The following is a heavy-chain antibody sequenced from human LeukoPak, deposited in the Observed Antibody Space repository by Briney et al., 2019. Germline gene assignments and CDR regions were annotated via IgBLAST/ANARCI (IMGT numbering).Heavy chain of an antibody. CDR3: AKAGHYGSGSYYSDY. CDR2: ISSSSSTI. J-gene: IGHJ4*02. CDR1: GFTFSSYS. Sequence: GGSLRLSCAASGFTFSSYSMNWVRQAPGKGLEWVSYISSSSSTIYYADSVKGRFTVSRDNSKNTLYLQMSSLRAGDTAVYYCAKAGHYGSGSYYSDYWGRGTLVTVSP. D-gene: IGHD3-10*01. V-gene: IGHV3-48*01.